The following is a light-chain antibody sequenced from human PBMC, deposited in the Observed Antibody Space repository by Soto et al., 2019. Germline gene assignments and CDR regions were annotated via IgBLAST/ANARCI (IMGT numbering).Light chain of an antibody. J-gene: IGKJ4*01. CDR1: QSVSSSY. V-gene: IGKV3-20*01. CDR3: QQYGRSPLT. Sequence: EIVLTQSPATLSLSPGERATLPCRASQSVSSSYLAWYQKKPGQAPRLLIYGASSRATGIPDRFSGSGSGTDFTLTISRLEPEDFAVHYCQQYGRSPLTFGGGTKVDIK. CDR2: GAS.